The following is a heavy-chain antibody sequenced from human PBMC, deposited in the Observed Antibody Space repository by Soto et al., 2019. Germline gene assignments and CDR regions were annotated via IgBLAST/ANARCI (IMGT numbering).Heavy chain of an antibody. CDR3: ARLPGITMVRGSAFDI. V-gene: IGHV4-39*01. CDR2: IYYSGST. J-gene: IGHJ3*02. CDR1: GGSISSSSYY. Sequence: QLQLQESGPGLVKPSETLSLTCTVSGGSISSSSYYWGWIRQPPGKVLEWIGSIYYSGSTYYNPSLKSRVTISVETSTNQFSLKLSSVTAADTAVYYCARLPGITMVRGSAFDIWGQGTMVTVSS. D-gene: IGHD3-10*01.